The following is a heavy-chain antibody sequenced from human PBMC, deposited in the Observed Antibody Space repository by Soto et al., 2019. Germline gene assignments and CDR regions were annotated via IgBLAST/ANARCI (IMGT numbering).Heavy chain of an antibody. CDR3: ASTYYYDSSGYYSLGD. Sequence: QVQLQESGPGLVKPSGTLSLTCAVSGGSISSSNWWSWVRQSPGKGLEWSGEIHHSGSTNYNPSLKSRVTISVDKSNNQFSLKLSSVTAADTAVYYCASTYYYDSSGYYSLGDWGQGTPVTVSS. CDR2: IHHSGST. CDR1: GGSISSSNW. J-gene: IGHJ4*02. V-gene: IGHV4-4*02. D-gene: IGHD3-22*01.